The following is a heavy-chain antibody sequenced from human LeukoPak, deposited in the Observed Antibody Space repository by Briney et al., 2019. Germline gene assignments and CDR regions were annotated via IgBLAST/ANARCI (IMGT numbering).Heavy chain of an antibody. J-gene: IGHJ4*02. D-gene: IGHD1-26*01. CDR1: GGSISSSSYY. Sequence: SETLSLTCTVSGGSISSSSYYWGWIRQPPGKGLEWIGSIYYSGSTYYNPSLKSRVTISVDTSKNQFSLKLSSVTAADTAVYYCARDLFSYSGSYLDYWGQGTLVTVSS. CDR2: IYYSGST. V-gene: IGHV4-39*07. CDR3: ARDLFSYSGSYLDY.